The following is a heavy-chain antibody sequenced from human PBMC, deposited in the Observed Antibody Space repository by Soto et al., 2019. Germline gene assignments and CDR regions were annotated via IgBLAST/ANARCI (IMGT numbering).Heavy chain of an antibody. CDR1: GDTFSFYS. CDR3: ASSYGSGYRAFDY. CDR2: INPILRMS. J-gene: IGHJ4*02. V-gene: IGHV1-69*02. Sequence: QVQLVQSGAEVKKPGSSVKVSCKASGDTFSFYSINWVRQAPGLGLEWMGRINPILRMSNYAQRFQGRVTMTADKSTSMTCMELSSVRSEDTAMYYCASSYGSGYRAFDYWGQGALVTVSS. D-gene: IGHD3-10*01.